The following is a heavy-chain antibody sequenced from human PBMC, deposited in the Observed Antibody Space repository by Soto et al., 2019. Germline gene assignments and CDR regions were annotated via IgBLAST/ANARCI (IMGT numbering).Heavy chain of an antibody. CDR2: IIPILGIA. D-gene: IGHD3-22*01. V-gene: IGHV1-69*02. J-gene: IGHJ1*01. Sequence: SVKVSCKASGGTFSSYTISWVRQAPGQGLEWMGRIIPILGIANYAQKFQGRVTITADKSTSTAYMELSSLRSEDTAVYYCARLARYHSSGPPFQHWGQGPLVTVSS. CDR1: GGTFSSYT. CDR3: ARLARYHSSGPPFQH.